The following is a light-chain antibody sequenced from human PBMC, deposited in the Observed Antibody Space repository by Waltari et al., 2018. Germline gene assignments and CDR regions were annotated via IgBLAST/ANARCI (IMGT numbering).Light chain of an antibody. CDR1: SRDVGSYKF. Sequence: QSALTQPASVSGSPGQSITISCTGTSRDVGSYKFFSWYQQHPGKAPKLMIYEGTKRPSGVSNRFSGSKSGNTASLTISGLQAEDEADYYCCSYAGRSTWVFGGGTKLTVL. J-gene: IGLJ3*02. CDR2: EGT. V-gene: IGLV2-23*01. CDR3: CSYAGRSTWV.